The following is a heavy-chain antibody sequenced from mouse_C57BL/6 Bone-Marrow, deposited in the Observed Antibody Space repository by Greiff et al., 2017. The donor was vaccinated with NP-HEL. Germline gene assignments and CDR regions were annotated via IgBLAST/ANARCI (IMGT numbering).Heavy chain of an antibody. CDR2: IYPGSGST. CDR3: AKTAQARAWFAY. D-gene: IGHD3-2*02. V-gene: IGHV1-55*01. J-gene: IGHJ3*01. Sequence: QVQLQQPGAELVKPGASVKMSCKASGYTFTSYWITWVKQRPGQGLEWIGDIYPGSGSTNYNEKFKSKATLTVDTSSSTAYMQLSSLTSEDSAVYYCAKTAQARAWFAYWGQGTLVTVSA. CDR1: GYTFTSYW.